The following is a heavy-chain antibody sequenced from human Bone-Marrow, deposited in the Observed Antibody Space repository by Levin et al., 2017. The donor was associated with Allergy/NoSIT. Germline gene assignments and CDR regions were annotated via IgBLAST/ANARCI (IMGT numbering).Heavy chain of an antibody. CDR3: ARLDFNYGSYY. CDR1: GFTISNNY. Sequence: GGSLRLSCVVSGFTISNNYMSWVRQASGKGLEWVAVIYSFGSTNYADSVKGRFTISRANSENTRYLQMNSLRAEDTAIYYCARLDFNYGSYYWGQGTLVTVSS. J-gene: IGHJ4*02. CDR2: IYSFGST. D-gene: IGHD3-10*01. V-gene: IGHV3-66*04.